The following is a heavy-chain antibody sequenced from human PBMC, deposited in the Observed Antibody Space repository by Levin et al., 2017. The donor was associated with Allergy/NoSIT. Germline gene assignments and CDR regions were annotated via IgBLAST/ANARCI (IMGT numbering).Heavy chain of an antibody. CDR3: ARDFTDYGSGSFGY. CDR2: IYSGGST. Sequence: GESLKISCAASGFSVNSNYMSWVRQAPGKGLEWVSVIYSGGSTYYADSVKGRFTISRDNSKNTLYLQMISLRVEDTAVYYCARDFTDYGSGSFGYWGQGTLVTVSS. D-gene: IGHD3-10*01. CDR1: GFSVNSNY. V-gene: IGHV3-53*01. J-gene: IGHJ4*02.